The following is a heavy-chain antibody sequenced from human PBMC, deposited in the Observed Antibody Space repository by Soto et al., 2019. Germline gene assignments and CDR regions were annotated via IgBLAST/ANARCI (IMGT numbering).Heavy chain of an antibody. CDR2: ISTTGAYI. V-gene: IGHV3-21*01. J-gene: IGHJ5*02. D-gene: IGHD6-13*01. CDR1: GFTFNNYN. Sequence: PGGSLRLSCAASGFTFNNYNMNWVRQAPGKGLEWVSSISTTGAYIQYADSVKGRFTISRDNAKNSLYLQMNSLRAEDTAVYYCARDSSSWSIWFDPWGQGTLLTVSS. CDR3: ARDSSSWSIWFDP.